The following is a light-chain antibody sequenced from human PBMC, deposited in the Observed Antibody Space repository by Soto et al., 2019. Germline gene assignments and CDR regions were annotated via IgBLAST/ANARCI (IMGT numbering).Light chain of an antibody. J-gene: IGKJ5*01. CDR3: QQRSKWPPIT. CDR2: DAS. V-gene: IGKV3-11*01. CDR1: QSVSNS. Sequence: EIVLTQSPATLSLSPGERATLSCRASQSVSNSLAWYQQKPGQAPRLLIYDASNRATGIPARFSGSGSGTDFTLPISSLEPEDFAVYYCQQRSKWPPITFGQGTRLEIK.